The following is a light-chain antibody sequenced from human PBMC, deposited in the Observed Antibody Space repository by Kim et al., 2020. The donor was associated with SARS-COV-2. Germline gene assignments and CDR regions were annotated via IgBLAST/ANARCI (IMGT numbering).Light chain of an antibody. J-gene: IGLJ2*01. CDR2: QDS. Sequence: SYELTQPPSVSVSPGQTASITCSGDKLGDKYACWYQQKPGQSPVLVIYQDSKRPSGIPERFSGSNSGNTATLTISGIQTMDEADYYCQAWDSSTYGVFGGGTQLTVL. V-gene: IGLV3-1*01. CDR1: KLGDKY. CDR3: QAWDSSTYGV.